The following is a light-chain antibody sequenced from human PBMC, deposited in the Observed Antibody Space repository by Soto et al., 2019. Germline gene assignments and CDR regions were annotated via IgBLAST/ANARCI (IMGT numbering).Light chain of an antibody. J-gene: IGKJ1*01. Sequence: DIQMTQSPSTLSASVGDRVTITCRASQSISSWLAWYQQKPGKAPKLLIYKASSLESGFPSRLSGSGSGTEFTLTISSLQPDDFATYYCQPYNSYWTFGQGAKVEIK. CDR1: QSISSW. CDR2: KAS. CDR3: QPYNSYWT. V-gene: IGKV1-5*03.